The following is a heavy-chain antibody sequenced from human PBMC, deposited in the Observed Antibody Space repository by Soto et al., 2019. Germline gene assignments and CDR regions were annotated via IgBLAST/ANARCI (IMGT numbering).Heavy chain of an antibody. D-gene: IGHD1-7*01. J-gene: IGHJ4*02. CDR1: GGSISSRDHY. V-gene: IGHV4-30-4*01. CDR2: IFYSGTT. Sequence: ASETLSLTCTVSGGSISSRDHYWTWIRQPPGKGLEWIGYIFYSGTTYYNPSLKSRVTISQDTSKNQFSLNLESVTAADTAIYYCARAVVPTTAYCNSWGQGTLVTVSS. CDR3: ARAVVPTTAYCNS.